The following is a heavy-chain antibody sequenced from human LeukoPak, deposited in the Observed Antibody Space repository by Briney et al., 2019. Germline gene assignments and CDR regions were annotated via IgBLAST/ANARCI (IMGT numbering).Heavy chain of an antibody. J-gene: IGHJ5*02. Sequence: PGGSLRLSCAASGLTFTNAWMSRVRQAPGKGLEWVGRIKSKTDGGTTDYAAPVKGRFTISRDDSKNTLYLQMNSLETEDTAVYYCTTDEYYDFWSGYYSNWFDPWGQGTLVTVSS. V-gene: IGHV3-15*01. CDR1: GLTFTNAW. D-gene: IGHD3-3*01. CDR2: IKSKTDGGTT. CDR3: TTDEYYDFWSGYYSNWFDP.